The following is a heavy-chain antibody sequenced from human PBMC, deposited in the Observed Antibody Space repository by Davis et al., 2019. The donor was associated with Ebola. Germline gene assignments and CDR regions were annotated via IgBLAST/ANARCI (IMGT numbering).Heavy chain of an antibody. D-gene: IGHD2-2*01. CDR1: GFTFSDYS. Sequence: PGGSLRLSCAASGFTFSDYSMNWVRQAPGRGLEWVSSISGSSRYLNYADSVKGRFTISRDNAKNSLYLQMNSLRAEDTGVYYCARGPSGVVVLPADMKFDPWGQGTLVSVSS. CDR2: ISGSSRYL. CDR3: ARGPSGVVVLPADMKFDP. J-gene: IGHJ5*02. V-gene: IGHV3-21*01.